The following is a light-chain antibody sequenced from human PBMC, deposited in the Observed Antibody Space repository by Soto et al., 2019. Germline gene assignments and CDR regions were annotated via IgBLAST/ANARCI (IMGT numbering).Light chain of an antibody. V-gene: IGLV2-14*01. Sequence: HSVLTQPASVSGSPGQSITISCTGTSSDVGRYNYVSWYQQHPGKAPKLMIYEVRNRPSGVSSRFSGSKSGNTASLTISGLQAEDEAEYYCNSYTSSTTWVFGGGTKLTVL. J-gene: IGLJ3*02. CDR1: SSDVGRYNY. CDR2: EVR. CDR3: NSYTSSTTWV.